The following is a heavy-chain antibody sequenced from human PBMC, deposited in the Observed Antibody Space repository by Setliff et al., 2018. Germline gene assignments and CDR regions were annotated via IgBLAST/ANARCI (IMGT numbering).Heavy chain of an antibody. Sequence: SETLSLTCRVSCGSISSGNYYWGLIRQPPGKGLEWVATIYYSGSTYSNPSLKSRLIISVDAPDSQFSVKRSSVTAADTAVYYCARHKSNGSGSYPSLYMDVWGKGIMVTVSS. J-gene: IGHJ6*03. V-gene: IGHV4-39*01. CDR2: IYYSGST. CDR3: ARHKSNGSGSYPSLYMDV. D-gene: IGHD3-10*01. CDR1: CGSISSGNYY.